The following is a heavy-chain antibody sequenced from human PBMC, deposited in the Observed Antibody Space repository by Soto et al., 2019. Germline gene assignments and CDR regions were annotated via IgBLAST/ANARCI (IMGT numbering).Heavy chain of an antibody. V-gene: IGHV1-18*01. J-gene: IGHJ5*02. CDR3: ARELQNCTNGVCYDWFDP. CDR2: ISAYNGNT. D-gene: IGHD2-8*01. Sequence: ASVKVSCKASGYTFTSDGISWVRQAPGQGLEWMGWISAYNGNTNYAQKLQGRVTMTTDTSTSTAYMELRSLRSDDTAVYYCARELQNCTNGVCYDWFDPWGQGTLVTVSS. CDR1: GYTFTSDG.